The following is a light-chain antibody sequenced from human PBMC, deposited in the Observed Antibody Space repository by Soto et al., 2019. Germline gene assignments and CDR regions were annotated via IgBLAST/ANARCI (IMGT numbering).Light chain of an antibody. CDR2: DAS. V-gene: IGKV3-15*01. CDR1: QSVSSN. J-gene: IGKJ1*01. Sequence: EIVMTQSPATLSVSPGERATLSCRASQSVSSNLAWYQQKPGQAPRLLVYDASTRATGIPPRFSGSGSGTEFTLTISSLQSEDFAVYYCQQYNNWPPWTFGQGTKVEIK. CDR3: QQYNNWPPWT.